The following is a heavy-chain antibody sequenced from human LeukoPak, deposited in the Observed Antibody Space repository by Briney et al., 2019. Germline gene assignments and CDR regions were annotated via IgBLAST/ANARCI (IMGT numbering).Heavy chain of an antibody. J-gene: IGHJ4*02. Sequence: KPSETLSLTCTVSGGSISTYYWSWIRQPPGKGLEWIGYIYYSGSTNYNPSLKSRVTISVDTSKNQFSLKLNSVTAADAAVYYCARGGYYFDYWGQGDLVTVSS. CDR3: ARGGYYFDY. V-gene: IGHV4-59*01. D-gene: IGHD3-16*01. CDR1: GGSISTYY. CDR2: IYYSGST.